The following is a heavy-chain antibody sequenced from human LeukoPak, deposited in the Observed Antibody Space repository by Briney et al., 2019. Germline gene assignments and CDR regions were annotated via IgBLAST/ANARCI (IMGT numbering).Heavy chain of an antibody. CDR1: GFTFSDYY. V-gene: IGHV3-11*04. D-gene: IGHD2-2*01. Sequence: GGSLRLSCAASGFTFSDYYMSWIRQAPGKGLEWVSYISSSGSTIYYADSVKGRFTISRDNAKNSLYLQMNSLRAEDTAVYYCARGKYQLLFSAFDIWGQGTMVTVSS. J-gene: IGHJ3*02. CDR2: ISSSGSTI. CDR3: ARGKYQLLFSAFDI.